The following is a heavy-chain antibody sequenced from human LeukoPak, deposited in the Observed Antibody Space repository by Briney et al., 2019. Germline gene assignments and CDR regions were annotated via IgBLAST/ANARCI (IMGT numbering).Heavy chain of an antibody. CDR3: ARGPNGWWPIDY. CDR1: GFTFSSYS. V-gene: IGHV3-21*01. CDR2: ISSSSSYI. D-gene: IGHD2-15*01. Sequence: GGSLRLSCAASGFTFSSYSMNWVRQAPGKGLEWVSSISSSSSYIYYADSVKGRFTISRDNAKNSLYLQMNSLRAEDTAVYYCARGPNGWWPIDYWGQGTLVTVSS. J-gene: IGHJ4*02.